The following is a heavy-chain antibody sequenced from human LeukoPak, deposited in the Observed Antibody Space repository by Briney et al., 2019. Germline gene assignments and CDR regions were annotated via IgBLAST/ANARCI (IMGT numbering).Heavy chain of an antibody. CDR2: MNPNSGNT. CDR3: AREKYSSGYYSLSFDY. CDR1: GYTFTSYD. V-gene: IGHV1-8*03. J-gene: IGHJ4*02. D-gene: IGHD3-22*01. Sequence: APVKVSCKASGYTFTSYDINWVRQATGQGLEWMGWMNPNSGNTGYAQKFQGRVTITRNTSISTAYMELSSLRSEDTAVYYCAREKYSSGYYSLSFDYWGQGTLVTVSS.